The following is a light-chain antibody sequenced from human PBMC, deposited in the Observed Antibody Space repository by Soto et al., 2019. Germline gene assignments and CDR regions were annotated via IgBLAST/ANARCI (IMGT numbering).Light chain of an antibody. CDR1: QGISNW. V-gene: IGKV1-12*01. CDR3: PKVNSFRT. Sequence: DIQMTQSPSSVSASVGDRVTITCRASQGISNWLAWYQQKPGKAPKLLIYAASSLQSGVPSRFSGSGYGTDFNLTISSLPPEHFATYYCPKVNSFRTFGQGPKVDI. CDR2: AAS. J-gene: IGKJ1*01.